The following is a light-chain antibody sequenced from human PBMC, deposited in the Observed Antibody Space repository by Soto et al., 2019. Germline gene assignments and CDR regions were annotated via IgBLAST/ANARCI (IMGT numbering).Light chain of an antibody. Sequence: QSVLTQPASVSGSPGQSITISCTGSSSDVGGYDYVSWYQHHPGKAPKLMIHDVSNRPSGVSNRFSGSKSGNTVSLTISGLQAEDEADYYCSSYTSSSTPYVFGTGTKLTVL. J-gene: IGLJ1*01. CDR3: SSYTSSSTPYV. V-gene: IGLV2-14*03. CDR2: DVS. CDR1: SSDVGGYDY.